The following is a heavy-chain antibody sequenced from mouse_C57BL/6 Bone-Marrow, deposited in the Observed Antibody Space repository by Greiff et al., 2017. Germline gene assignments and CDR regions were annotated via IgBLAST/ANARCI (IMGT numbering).Heavy chain of an antibody. J-gene: IGHJ3*01. CDR2: IDPEDGDT. V-gene: IGHV14-1*01. CDR1: GFNITDYY. CDR3: TAYYYGSSYPAWFAY. D-gene: IGHD1-1*01. Sequence: VQLQQSGAELVRPGASVKLSCTASGFNITDYYMHWVKQRPEQGLEWIGRIDPEDGDTEYAPKFQGKATMTADTSSNTAYLQLSSLTSEDTAVYYCTAYYYGSSYPAWFAYWGQGTLVTVSA.